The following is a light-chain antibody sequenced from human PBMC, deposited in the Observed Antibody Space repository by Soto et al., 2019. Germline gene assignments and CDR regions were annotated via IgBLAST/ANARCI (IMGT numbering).Light chain of an antibody. J-gene: IGKJ2*01. CDR1: QDIGRG. Sequence: DIQMTQSPSSVSAGVGDRVTITCRASQDIGRGVAWYKQKPGKAPQLLIYGASTLQSGVPSRFSGSGSGTDFALTISSLQPGDFATYYCQQADNFPYTFGQGTKVE. CDR2: GAS. CDR3: QQADNFPYT. V-gene: IGKV1-12*01.